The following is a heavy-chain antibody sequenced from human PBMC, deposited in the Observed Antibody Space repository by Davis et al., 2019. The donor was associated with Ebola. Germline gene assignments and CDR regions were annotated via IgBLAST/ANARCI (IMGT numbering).Heavy chain of an antibody. J-gene: IGHJ6*02. V-gene: IGHV4-4*02. CDR1: GGSISSSNW. Sequence: SETLSLTCAVSGGSISSSNWWSWVRQPPGKGLEWIGEIYHSGSTNYNPSLKSRVTISVDTSKNQFSLKLSSVTAADTAVYYCARLKIGGLYGMDVWGQGTTVTVSS. CDR2: IYHSGST. CDR3: ARLKIGGLYGMDV. D-gene: IGHD3-16*01.